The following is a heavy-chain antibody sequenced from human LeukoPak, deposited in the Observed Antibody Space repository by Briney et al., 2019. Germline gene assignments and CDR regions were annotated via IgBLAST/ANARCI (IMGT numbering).Heavy chain of an antibody. CDR2: ISSSGSTI. V-gene: IGHV3-48*03. Sequence: GGSLRLSCAASGFTFSTYEMNWVRQAPGKGLEWVSYISSSGSTIYYADSVKGRFTISRDSAKNSLYLQMNSLRAEDTAVYYCARDYYYNSGRFDYWGQGTVVTVSS. J-gene: IGHJ4*02. CDR3: ARDYYYNSGRFDY. CDR1: GFTFSTYE. D-gene: IGHD3-10*01.